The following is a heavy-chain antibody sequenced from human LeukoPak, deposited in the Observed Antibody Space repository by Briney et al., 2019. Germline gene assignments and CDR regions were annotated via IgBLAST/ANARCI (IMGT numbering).Heavy chain of an antibody. CDR1: GFTFSSNY. V-gene: IGHV3-23*01. Sequence: SGGSLRLSCAASGFTFSSNYMMWVRQAPGKGLEGVSAISGSGGSTYYADSVKGRFTISRDNSKNTLYLQMNSLRAEDTAVYYCATSPGFWSNSPFDYWSQGALVTVSS. J-gene: IGHJ4*02. CDR3: ATSPGFWSNSPFDY. D-gene: IGHD3-3*01. CDR2: ISGSGGST.